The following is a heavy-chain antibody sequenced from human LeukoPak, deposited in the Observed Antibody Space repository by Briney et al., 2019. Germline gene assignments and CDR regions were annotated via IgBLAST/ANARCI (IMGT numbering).Heavy chain of an antibody. Sequence: QTGGSLRLSCTASGFTFSSYAMNWGRQAPGKGLEWVSGIGAGGTFTYYADAVKGRFTISRDKSRNTLYLQMNSLRAADTAVYYCAKDLDSSTSGYYFDYWGQGTLVTVSS. CDR3: AKDLDSSTSGYYFDY. CDR2: IGAGGTFT. V-gene: IGHV3-23*01. J-gene: IGHJ4*02. D-gene: IGHD2-15*01. CDR1: GFTFSSYA.